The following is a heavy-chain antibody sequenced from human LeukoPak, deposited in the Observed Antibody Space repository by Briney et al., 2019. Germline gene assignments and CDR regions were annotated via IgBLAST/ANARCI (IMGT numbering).Heavy chain of an antibody. CDR1: GFTFSSYG. D-gene: IGHD1-26*01. CDR2: ISYDGSNK. V-gene: IGHV3-30*03. J-gene: IGHJ4*02. Sequence: GGSLRLSCAASGFTFSSYGMHWVRQAPGKGLEWVAVISYDGSNKYYADSVKGRFTISRDNSKNTLYLQMNSLRAEDTAVYYCARDRRVGATSVVYWGQGTLVTVSS. CDR3: ARDRRVGATSVVY.